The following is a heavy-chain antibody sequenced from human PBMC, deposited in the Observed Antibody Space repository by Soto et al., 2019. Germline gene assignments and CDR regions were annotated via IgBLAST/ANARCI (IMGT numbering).Heavy chain of an antibody. CDR3: ARDEGGTTAIGG. CDR2: IYYSGST. V-gene: IGHV4-31*11. J-gene: IGHJ4*02. Sequence: QVQLQESGPGLMKPSQTLSLTCAVSGGSISSDGYYWSWIRQHPGKGLEWIGYIYYSGSTYYNPSLKSRVTISVDTSKNQFSLKLSSVTAADTAVYYCARDEGGTTAIGGWGQGTLVTVSS. CDR1: GGSISSDGYY. D-gene: IGHD1-26*01.